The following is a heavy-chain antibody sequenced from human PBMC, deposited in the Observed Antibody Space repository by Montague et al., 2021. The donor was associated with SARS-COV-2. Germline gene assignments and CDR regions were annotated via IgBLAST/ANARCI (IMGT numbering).Heavy chain of an antibody. D-gene: IGHD4-23*01. V-gene: IGHV2-70*01. Sequence: KPTQTLTLTCTFSEFSLSTSGMCVSWIRQPPGKALEWLTLIDWDDDKYYSTSLKTRLTISKDTSKNQVVLTMTNMDPVDTATYYCARSYGTTVVTRAFDYWGQGTLVTVSS. CDR2: IDWDDDK. J-gene: IGHJ4*02. CDR1: EFSLSTSGMC. CDR3: ARSYGTTVVTRAFDY.